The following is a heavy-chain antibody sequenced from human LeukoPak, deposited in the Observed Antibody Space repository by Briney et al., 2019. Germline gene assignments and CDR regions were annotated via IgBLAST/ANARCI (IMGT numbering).Heavy chain of an antibody. J-gene: IGHJ4*02. V-gene: IGHV3-23*01. Sequence: PGGSLRLSCAAFGFTFANNAMSWVRQAPGKGLDWVSAISSSGATIYYADSVRGRFTVSRDNSKNTLYLQMNSLRAEDTALYYCAKCAWFGDAPGGDYWGQGTLVTVSS. CDR3: AKCAWFGDAPGGDY. CDR2: ISSSGATI. D-gene: IGHD3-10*01. CDR1: GFTFANNA.